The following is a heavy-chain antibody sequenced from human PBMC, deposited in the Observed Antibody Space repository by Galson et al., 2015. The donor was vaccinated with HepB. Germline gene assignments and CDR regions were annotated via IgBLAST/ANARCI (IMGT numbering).Heavy chain of an antibody. CDR3: ARTPTVSYDFWSGYSWGFDY. J-gene: IGHJ4*02. D-gene: IGHD3-3*01. V-gene: IGHV3-33*01. Sequence: SLRLSCAASGFTFSSYGMHWVRQAPGKGLEWVAVIWYDGSNKYYADSVKGRFTISRDNSKNTLYLQMNSLRAEDTAVYYCARTPTVSYDFWSGYSWGFDYWGQGTLVTVSS. CDR2: IWYDGSNK. CDR1: GFTFSSYG.